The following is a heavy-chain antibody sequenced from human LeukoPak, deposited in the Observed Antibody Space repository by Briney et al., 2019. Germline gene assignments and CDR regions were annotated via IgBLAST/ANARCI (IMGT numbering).Heavy chain of an antibody. CDR1: GGSISSGDYY. D-gene: IGHD4-17*01. CDR2: IYYSGST. J-gene: IGHJ4*02. V-gene: IGHV4-30-4*01. CDR3: ARGIPDYGDYYFDY. Sequence: SQTLSLTCTVSGGSISSGDYYWSWIRQPPGKGLEWIWYIYYSGSTYYNPSLKSRVTISVDTSKNQFSLKLSSVTAADTAVYYCARGIPDYGDYYFDYWGQGTLVTVSS.